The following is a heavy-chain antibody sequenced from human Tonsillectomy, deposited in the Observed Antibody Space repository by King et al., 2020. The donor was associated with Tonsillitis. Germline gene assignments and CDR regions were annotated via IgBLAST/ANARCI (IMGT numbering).Heavy chain of an antibody. J-gene: IGHJ6*03. CDR1: GFTFGDYA. V-gene: IGHV3-49*04. CDR2: IRSKAYGGTT. D-gene: IGHD3-10*01. CDR3: TRSPASGYYYYYYMDV. Sequence: VQLVESGGGLVQPGRSLRLSCTASGFTFGDYAMSWVRQAPGKGLEWVGFIRSKAYGGTTEYAASVKGRFTISRDDSKSIAYLQMNSLKTEDTAVYYCTRSPASGYYYYYYMDVWGTGTTVTVSS.